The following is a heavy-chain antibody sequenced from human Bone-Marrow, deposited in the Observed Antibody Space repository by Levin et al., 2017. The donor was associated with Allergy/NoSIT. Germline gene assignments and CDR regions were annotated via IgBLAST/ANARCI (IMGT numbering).Heavy chain of an antibody. CDR3: ARSRPGIAAGDYYYYGMDV. D-gene: IGHD6-13*01. Sequence: ASVKVSCKASGYTFTSYGISWVRQAPGQGLEWMGWISAYNGNTNYAQKLQGRVTMTTDTSTSTAYMELRSLRSDDTAVYYCARSRPGIAAGDYYYYGMDVWGQGTTVTVSS. CDR1: GYTFTSYG. CDR2: ISAYNGNT. V-gene: IGHV1-18*01. J-gene: IGHJ6*02.